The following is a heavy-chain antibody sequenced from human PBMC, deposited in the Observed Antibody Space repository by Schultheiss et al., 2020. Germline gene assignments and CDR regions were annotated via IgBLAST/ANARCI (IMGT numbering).Heavy chain of an antibody. V-gene: IGHV1-2*02. Sequence: ASVKVSCKASGYTFTGYYMHWVRQAPGQGLEWMGWINPNSGGTNYAQKFQGRVTMTRDTSISTAYMELSSLRSEDTAVYYCARDPVDSGSYYYYYGMDVWGQGTTVTVSS. J-gene: IGHJ6*02. CDR3: ARDPVDSGSYYYYYGMDV. D-gene: IGHD1-26*01. CDR2: INPNSGGT. CDR1: GYTFTGYY.